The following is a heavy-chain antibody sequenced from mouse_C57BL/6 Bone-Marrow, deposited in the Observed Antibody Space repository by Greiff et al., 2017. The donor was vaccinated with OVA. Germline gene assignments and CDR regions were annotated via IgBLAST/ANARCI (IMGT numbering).Heavy chain of an antibody. V-gene: IGHV1-42*01. Sequence: EVQRVESGPELVKPGASVKISCKASGYSFTGYYMNWVKQSPEKSLEWIGEINPSTGGTTYNQKFKAKATLTVDKSSSTAYMQLKSLTSEDSAVYYCARDYYYAMDYWGQGTSVTVSS. J-gene: IGHJ4*01. CDR2: INPSTGGT. CDR3: ARDYYYAMDY. CDR1: GYSFTGYY.